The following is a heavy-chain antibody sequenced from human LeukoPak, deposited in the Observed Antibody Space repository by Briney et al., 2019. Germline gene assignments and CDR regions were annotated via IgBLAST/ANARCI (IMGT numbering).Heavy chain of an antibody. D-gene: IGHD2-2*02. J-gene: IGHJ6*02. V-gene: IGHV1/OR15-1*01. CDR3: ATNARLTGEIVVVPAAILVHYYGMDV. CDR2: INPNSGGT. CDR1: GYIFTDYY. Sequence: GASVKVSCKASGYIFTDYYMHWVRQAPGQELGWMGRINPNSGGTNYAQKFQGRVTMTRDTSISTAYTELSSLRSEDTATYYCATNARLTGEIVVVPAAILVHYYGMDVWGQGTTVTVSS.